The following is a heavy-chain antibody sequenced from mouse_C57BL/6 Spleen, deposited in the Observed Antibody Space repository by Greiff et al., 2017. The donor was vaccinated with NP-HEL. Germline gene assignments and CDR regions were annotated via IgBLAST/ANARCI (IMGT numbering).Heavy chain of an antibody. J-gene: IGHJ1*03. D-gene: IGHD2-2*01. V-gene: IGHV5-6*01. CDR1: GFTFSSYG. CDR3: ARSDYGCDASEYFDV. CDR2: ISSGGSYT. Sequence: EVKLMESGGDLVKPGGSLKLSCAASGFTFSSYGMSWVRQTPDKRLEWVATISSGGSYTYYPDSVKGRFTISRDNAKNTLYLQMSSLKSEDTAMYYCARSDYGCDASEYFDVWGTGTTVTVSS.